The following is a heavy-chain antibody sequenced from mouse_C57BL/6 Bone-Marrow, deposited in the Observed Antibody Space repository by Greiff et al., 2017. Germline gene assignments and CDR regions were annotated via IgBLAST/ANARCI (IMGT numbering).Heavy chain of an antibody. J-gene: IGHJ2*01. D-gene: IGHD1-1*01. CDR2: IYPRSGNT. Sequence: QVQLQQSGAELARPGASVKLSCKASGYTFTSYGISCVKQRTGPGLECIGEIYPRSGNTYYNEKFKGKATLTADTSSSTAYMELRSLTSEDSAVYFCAREREYYGLDYWGQGTTLTVSS. V-gene: IGHV1-81*01. CDR3: AREREYYGLDY. CDR1: GYTFTSYG.